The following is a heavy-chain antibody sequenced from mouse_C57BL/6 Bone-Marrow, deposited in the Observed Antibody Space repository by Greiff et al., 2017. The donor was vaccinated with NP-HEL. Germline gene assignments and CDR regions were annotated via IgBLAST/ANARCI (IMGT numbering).Heavy chain of an antibody. D-gene: IGHD2-12*01. CDR3: ARGDDDYFDY. CDR1: GYTFTDYY. J-gene: IGHJ2*01. V-gene: IGHV1-26*01. CDR2: INPNNGGT. Sequence: EVKLMESGPELVKPGASVKISCKASGYTFTDYYMNWVKQSHGKSLEWIGDINPNNGGTSYNQKFKGKATLTVDKSSSTAYMELRSLTSEDSAVYYCARGDDDYFDYWGQGTTLTVSS.